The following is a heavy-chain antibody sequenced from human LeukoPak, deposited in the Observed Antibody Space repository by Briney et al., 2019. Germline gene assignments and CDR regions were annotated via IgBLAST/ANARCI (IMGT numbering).Heavy chain of an antibody. D-gene: IGHD3-22*01. V-gene: IGHV3-7*01. CDR1: GFTFSSYW. CDR2: IKQDGSEK. J-gene: IGHJ4*02. Sequence: GSLRLSCAASGFTFSSYWMSWVRQAPGKGLEWVANIKQDGSEKYYVDSVKGRFTISRDNAKNSLYLQMNSLRAEDTAVYYCARGFGRYYYDSSGYRGDYWGQGTLVTVSS. CDR3: ARGFGRYYYDSSGYRGDY.